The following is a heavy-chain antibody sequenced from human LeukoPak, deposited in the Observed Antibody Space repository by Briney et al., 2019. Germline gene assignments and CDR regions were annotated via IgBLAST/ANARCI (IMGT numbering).Heavy chain of an antibody. CDR1: GGSISSYY. D-gene: IGHD1-26*01. V-gene: IGHV4-59*01. CDR3: AREVEATHY. J-gene: IGHJ4*02. Sequence: SETLSLTCTVSGGSISSYYWSWIRQSPGKGLEWIGYIYYSGITNYNPSLKNRGTISVDTSKNQFSLELRSVTAADTAVYYCAREVEATHYWGQGTLVTVSS. CDR2: IYYSGIT.